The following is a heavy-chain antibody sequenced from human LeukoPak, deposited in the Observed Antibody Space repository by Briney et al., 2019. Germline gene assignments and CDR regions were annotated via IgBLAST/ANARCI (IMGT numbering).Heavy chain of an antibody. V-gene: IGHV4-4*07. D-gene: IGHD3-22*01. CDR3: ARGRGDSYYYDSSGYFDAFDI. CDR1: GGSISSYY. CDR2: IYTSGST. Sequence: PSETLSLTCTVSGGSISSYYWSWIRQPAGKGLEWIGRIYTSGSTNYNPSLKSRVTMSVDTSKNQFSLKLSSVTAADTAVYYCARGRGDSYYYDSSGYFDAFDIWGQGTMVTVSS. J-gene: IGHJ3*02.